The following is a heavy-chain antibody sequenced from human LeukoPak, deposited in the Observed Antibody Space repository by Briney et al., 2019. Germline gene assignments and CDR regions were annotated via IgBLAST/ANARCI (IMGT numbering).Heavy chain of an antibody. CDR2: IYYTGST. CDR3: ARREDFWYFDL. Sequence: SETQSLTCTISGGSISTYYWSWIRQPPGKGLEWIGYIYYTGSTNYNPSLKSRVTFSVDTSKNHFSLKLISVTAADTAVYYCARREDFWYFDLWGRGTLVTVSS. CDR1: GGSISTYY. V-gene: IGHV4-59*08. J-gene: IGHJ2*01.